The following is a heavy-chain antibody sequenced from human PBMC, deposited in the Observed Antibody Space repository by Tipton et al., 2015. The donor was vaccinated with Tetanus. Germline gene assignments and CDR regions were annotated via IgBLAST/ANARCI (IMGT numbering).Heavy chain of an antibody. Sequence: TLSLTCTVSGGSISSGDYYWSWIRQPPGKGLEWIGYIYYSGSTYYNPSLKSRVTISVDTSKNQFSLKLSSVTAADTAVYYCARGLMGYYYDSSGSYFDYWGQGTLVTVSS. D-gene: IGHD3-22*01. CDR2: IYYSGST. V-gene: IGHV4-30-4*01. CDR3: ARGLMGYYYDSSGSYFDY. J-gene: IGHJ4*02. CDR1: GGSISSGDYY.